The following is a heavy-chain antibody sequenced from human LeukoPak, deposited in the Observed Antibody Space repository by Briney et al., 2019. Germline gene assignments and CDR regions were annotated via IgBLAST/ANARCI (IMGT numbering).Heavy chain of an antibody. J-gene: IGHJ5*02. Sequence: GGSLRLSCAASGFTFSSYAMSWVRQAPGKGLEWVSAISGSGGSTYYADSVKGRFTISRDNSKNTLYLQMNSLRAEDTAVYYCAKAGLKWYQLLGGNNWFDPWGQGTLVTVSS. CDR3: AKAGLKWYQLLGGNNWFDP. CDR1: GFTFSSYA. V-gene: IGHV3-23*01. CDR2: ISGSGGST. D-gene: IGHD2-2*01.